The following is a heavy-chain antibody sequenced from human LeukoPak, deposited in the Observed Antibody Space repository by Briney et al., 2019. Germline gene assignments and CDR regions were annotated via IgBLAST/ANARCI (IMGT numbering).Heavy chain of an antibody. J-gene: IGHJ4*02. Sequence: GGSLRLSCAASGFTFDDYGLSWVRQAPGKGLEWVSTINWNGGSTGYADSVKGRFTISRDNAKNSLYLQMNSLRAEDTAVYYCARDHSSGTMSAYWGQGTLVTVSS. CDR1: GFTFDDYG. D-gene: IGHD3-22*01. V-gene: IGHV3-20*04. CDR2: INWNGGST. CDR3: ARDHSSGTMSAY.